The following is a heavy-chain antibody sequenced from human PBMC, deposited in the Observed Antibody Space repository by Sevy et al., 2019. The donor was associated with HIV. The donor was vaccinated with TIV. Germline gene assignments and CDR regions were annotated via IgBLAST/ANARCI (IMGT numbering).Heavy chain of an antibody. Sequence: GGSLRLSCAASGFTFDDYAMHWVRQAPGKGLEWVSLISWDGGSTYYADSVKGRFTISRDNSKNSLYLQMNSLRAEDNALYYCAKDKGAVAGGYYFDYWGQGTLVTVSS. CDR3: AKDKGAVAGGYYFDY. CDR1: GFTFDDYA. V-gene: IGHV3-43D*03. D-gene: IGHD6-19*01. CDR2: ISWDGGST. J-gene: IGHJ4*02.